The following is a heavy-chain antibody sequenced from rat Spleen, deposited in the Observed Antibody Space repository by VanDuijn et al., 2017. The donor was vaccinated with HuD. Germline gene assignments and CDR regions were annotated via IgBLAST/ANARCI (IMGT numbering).Heavy chain of an antibody. CDR1: GFTFDDYH. CDR2: IVSGGRAT. D-gene: IGHD1-4*01. CDR3: ATGGLDTTLTDA. J-gene: IGHJ4*01. Sequence: EVQLVESGGGLVQPGRSLKLSCAASGFTFDDYHMAWVRQAPTKGLEWVATIVSGGRATYYSDSVKGRFTISRDNAKNTLYLQMDSLRSEDTATYYCATGGLDTTLTDAWGQGASVTVSS. V-gene: IGHV5S10*01.